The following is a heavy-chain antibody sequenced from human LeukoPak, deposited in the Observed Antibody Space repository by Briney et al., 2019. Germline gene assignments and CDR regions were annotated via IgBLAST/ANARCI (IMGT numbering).Heavy chain of an antibody. J-gene: IGHJ4*02. CDR2: IYPGDSDT. Sequence: GESLKISCQGFGYSFASYWIGWVRQMPGKGLEWMGIIYPGDSDTRYSPSFQGQVIISVDESINTAYLQLSDLRASDTAIYYCARRGSTWWLDYWGQGTLVSVSS. CDR1: GYSFASYW. D-gene: IGHD2-15*01. CDR3: ARRGSTWWLDY. V-gene: IGHV5-51*01.